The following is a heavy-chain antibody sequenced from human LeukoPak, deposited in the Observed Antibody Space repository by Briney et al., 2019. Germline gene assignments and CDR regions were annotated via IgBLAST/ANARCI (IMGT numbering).Heavy chain of an antibody. CDR2: ISAYNGNT. V-gene: IGHV1-18*01. CDR3: ARVSSGSSLYHFDY. J-gene: IGHJ4*02. Sequence: ASVKVSCKASGYTFTSYGISWVRQAPGQGLEWMGWISAYNGNTNYAQKLQGRVTMTRDTSISTAYMELSRLRSDDTAVYYCARVSSGSSLYHFDYWGQGTLVTVSS. D-gene: IGHD1-26*01. CDR1: GYTFTSYG.